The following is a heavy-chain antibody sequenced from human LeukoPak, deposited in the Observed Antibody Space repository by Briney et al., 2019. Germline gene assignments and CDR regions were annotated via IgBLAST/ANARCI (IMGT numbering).Heavy chain of an antibody. CDR1: GFTFSSYG. J-gene: IGHJ4*02. Sequence: GGSLRLSCAASGFTFSSYGMHWVLQAPGKGLEWVALIKPDGSNKYYADSVKGRFTISRDNSKNTLHLQMNSLRAEDTAVYYCARSRAFDYWGQGTLVTVSS. CDR2: IKPDGSNK. D-gene: IGHD2/OR15-2a*01. CDR3: ARSRAFDY. V-gene: IGHV3-30*02.